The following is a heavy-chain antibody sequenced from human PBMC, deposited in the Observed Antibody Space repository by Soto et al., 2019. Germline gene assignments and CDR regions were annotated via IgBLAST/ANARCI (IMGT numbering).Heavy chain of an antibody. V-gene: IGHV3-7*01. CDR1: GFTFSSYW. Sequence: EVQLVESGGGLVQPGGSLRLSCAASGFTFSSYWMSWVRQAPGKGLEWVANIKQDGSERYYVDSVKGRFTISRDNAKNSLYLQMNSLRAEDTAVYYCARDDDYIWGSYRVFDYWGQGTLVTVSS. CDR2: IKQDGSER. J-gene: IGHJ4*02. D-gene: IGHD3-16*02. CDR3: ARDDDYIWGSYRVFDY.